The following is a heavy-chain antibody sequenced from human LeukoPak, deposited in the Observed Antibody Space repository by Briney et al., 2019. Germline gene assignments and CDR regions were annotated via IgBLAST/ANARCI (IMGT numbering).Heavy chain of an antibody. Sequence: SETLSLTCAVSGYSINSGYYWGWIRQPPGKGLEWIGSIYHSGYTYYNPSLKSRVTISVDTSENHFSLKLSSVTAADTAGYYCARNKTAAGPDSWFDPWGQGTLVTVSS. CDR3: ARNKTAAGPDSWFDP. CDR1: GYSINSGYY. D-gene: IGHD6-19*01. V-gene: IGHV4-38-2*01. J-gene: IGHJ5*02. CDR2: IYHSGYT.